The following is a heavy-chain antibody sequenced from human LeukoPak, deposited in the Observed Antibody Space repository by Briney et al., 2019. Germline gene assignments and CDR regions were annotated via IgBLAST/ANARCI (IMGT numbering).Heavy chain of an antibody. CDR3: ERAGDRGSWYMPIY. Sequence: PGGSVTLFCAASGFTFYDLGMSWARQAPGEGLEWVSGINWNGGSEGNAECVKGGFTIPRDNAKTFLYLEMNSLRAEETAMYYCERAGDRGSWYMPIYWGQGTLVSVYS. CDR1: GFTFYDLG. CDR2: INWNGGSE. J-gene: IGHJ4*02. V-gene: IGHV3-20*04. D-gene: IGHD6-13*01.